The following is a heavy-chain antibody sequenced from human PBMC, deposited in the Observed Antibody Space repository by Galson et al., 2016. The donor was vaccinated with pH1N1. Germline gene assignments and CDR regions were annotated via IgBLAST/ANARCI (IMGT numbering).Heavy chain of an antibody. CDR3: ARHRGGGGGDSYYFDY. CDR2: IYPGDSDT. CDR1: GYDFSNYW. Sequence: QSGAEVKKPGESLKISCTGSGYDFSNYWIGWVRQMPGKGLEWMGIIYPGDSDTRYSSSFQGQVTISADKSIDTAFLQWNSLKASDTAMYYCARHRGGGGGDSYYFDYWGQGALVTVSS. V-gene: IGHV5-51*03. J-gene: IGHJ4*02. D-gene: IGHD2-21*02.